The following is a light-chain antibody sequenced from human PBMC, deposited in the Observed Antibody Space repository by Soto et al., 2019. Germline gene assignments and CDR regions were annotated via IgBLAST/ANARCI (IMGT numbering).Light chain of an antibody. CDR3: SAYAGNNNPVI. CDR2: EVT. CDR1: SSDVGGHNF. Sequence: QSVLTQPPSASGSPGQSVTISCTGTSSDVGGHNFVSWYQQHPGKAPKFLIYEVTKRPSGVPDRFSGSKSGITASLTVSGPQADDEAYYYCSAYAGNNNPVIFGGGTQLTVL. J-gene: IGLJ2*01. V-gene: IGLV2-8*01.